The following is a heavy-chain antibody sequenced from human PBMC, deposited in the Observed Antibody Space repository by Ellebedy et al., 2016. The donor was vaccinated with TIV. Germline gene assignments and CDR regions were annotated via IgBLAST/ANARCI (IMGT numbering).Heavy chain of an antibody. CDR2: ISSDGSRR. CDR1: GFTFSRYG. V-gene: IGHV3-30*18. CDR3: AKPADPNPGYSASWATYFDY. Sequence: GESLKISXAASGFTFSRYGMHWVRQAPGKGLEWVARISSDGSRRNYADSVKDRFTISRDNSKNTLFLHMNILRTEDTAVYYGAKPADPNPGYSASWATYFDYWGQGTLVTVSS. D-gene: IGHD6-13*01. J-gene: IGHJ4*02.